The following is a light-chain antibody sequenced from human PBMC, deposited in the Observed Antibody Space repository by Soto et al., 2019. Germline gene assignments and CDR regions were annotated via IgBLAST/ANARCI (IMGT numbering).Light chain of an antibody. V-gene: IGKV3-20*01. J-gene: IGKJ1*01. CDR3: QQYDSSPST. CDR2: GSS. CDR1: QTIRSNS. Sequence: ETVLTQSPGTLSSSPGERATISCRASQTIRSNSLAWYRQTPGQAPRLLIYGSSNRSTGSAHRFSGSGSGTDFSVITIRLELDDFEVYYWQQYDSSPSTFGQGTKVEIK.